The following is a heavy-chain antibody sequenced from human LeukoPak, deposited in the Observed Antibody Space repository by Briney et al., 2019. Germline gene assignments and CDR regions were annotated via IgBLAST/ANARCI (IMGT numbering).Heavy chain of an antibody. CDR3: AIAAAGTVDY. J-gene: IGHJ4*02. Sequence: LPGGSLRLSCAASGFTFSSYSMHWVRQAPGKGLEWVAVISYDGSNKYYADSVKGRFTISRDNSKNTLYLQMNSLRAEDTAVYYCAIAAAGTVDYWGQGTLVTVSS. D-gene: IGHD6-13*01. V-gene: IGHV3-30*03. CDR1: GFTFSSYS. CDR2: ISYDGSNK.